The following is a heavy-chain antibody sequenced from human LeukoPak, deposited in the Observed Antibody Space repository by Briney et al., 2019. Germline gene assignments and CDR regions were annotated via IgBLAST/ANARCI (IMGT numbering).Heavy chain of an antibody. J-gene: IGHJ4*02. CDR3: AKASPYCSTTSCPMDY. V-gene: IGHV3-7*03. CDR1: GFTFSSYW. CDR2: IKQDGSEK. D-gene: IGHD2-2*01. Sequence: AGGSLRLSCAASGFTFSSYWMSWVRQAPGKGLEWVANIKQDGSEKYYVDSVKGRFTISRDNSKNTLYLQMNSLRAEDTAVYYCAKASPYCSTTSCPMDYWGQGTLVTVSS.